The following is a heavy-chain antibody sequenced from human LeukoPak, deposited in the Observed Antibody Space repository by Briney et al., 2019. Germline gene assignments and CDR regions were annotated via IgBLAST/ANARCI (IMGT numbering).Heavy chain of an antibody. Sequence: ASVTVSCKASGYTFTAYSIHWVRQAPGQGLEWMGWIKPNSGDTNYAQKFQGRVTMTRDTSISAAYMELSRLRSDDTAVYYCASTLGYCTSSSCPDIDYWGQGTLVTVSS. CDR2: IKPNSGDT. J-gene: IGHJ4*02. V-gene: IGHV1-2*02. CDR3: ASTLGYCTSSSCPDIDY. D-gene: IGHD2-2*01. CDR1: GYTFTAYS.